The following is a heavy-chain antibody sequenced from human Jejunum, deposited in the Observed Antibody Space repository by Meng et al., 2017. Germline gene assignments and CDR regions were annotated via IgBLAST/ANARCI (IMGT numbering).Heavy chain of an antibody. Sequence: GESLKISCAVSGFNVNTNYMSWVRQAPGKGLEWVSGIYRSSSTYYRDSVEGRFAISRDNSKNTLNLEMNSLRPEDTAVYFCARGLAGDYVYPFDHWGQGTQVTVSS. CDR1: GFNVNTNY. CDR2: IYRSSST. J-gene: IGHJ4*02. D-gene: IGHD4-17*01. CDR3: ARGLAGDYVYPFDH. V-gene: IGHV3-66*02.